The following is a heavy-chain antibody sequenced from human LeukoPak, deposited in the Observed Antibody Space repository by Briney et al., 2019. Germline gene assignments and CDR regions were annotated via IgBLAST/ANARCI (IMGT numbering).Heavy chain of an antibody. D-gene: IGHD1-1*01. CDR1: GSTFSSRDW. V-gene: IGHV3-15*01. CDR2: VKSKIDGGTT. CDR3: LTDLPNDNYPFDY. J-gene: IGHJ4*02. Sequence: AGGSLRFSCVASGSTFSSRDWMTWVRQAPGKGLEWLTLVKSKIDGGTTDYAAPVKGRFTISRDDSKNTLYLQMDSLKTEDTAVYYCLTDLPNDNYPFDYWGQGTLVTVSS.